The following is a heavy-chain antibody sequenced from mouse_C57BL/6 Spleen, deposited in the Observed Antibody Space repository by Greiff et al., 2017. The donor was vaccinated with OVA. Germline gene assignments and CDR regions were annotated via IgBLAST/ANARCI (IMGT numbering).Heavy chain of an antibody. V-gene: IGHV1-82*01. J-gene: IGHJ2*01. D-gene: IGHD1-1*01. CDR3: ARSPGGNYYGSSYYFDY. CDR1: GYAFSSSW. Sequence: QVHVKQSGPELVKPGASVKISCKASGYAFSSSWMNWVKQRPGKGLEWIGRIYPGDGDTNYNGKFKGKATLTADKSSSTAYMQLSSLTSEDSAVYFCARSPGGNYYGSSYYFDYWGQGTTLTVSS. CDR2: IYPGDGDT.